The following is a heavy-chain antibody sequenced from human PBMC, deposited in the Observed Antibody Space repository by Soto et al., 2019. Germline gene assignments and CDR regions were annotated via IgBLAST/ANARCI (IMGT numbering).Heavy chain of an antibody. CDR3: ARGGITMVRGADYGMDV. J-gene: IGHJ6*02. V-gene: IGHV4-61*01. Sequence: SETLSLTCTVSGGSVSSGSYYWSWIRQPPGKGLEWIGYIYYSGSTNYNPSLKSRVTISVDTSKNQFSLKLSSVTAADTAVYYCARGGITMVRGADYGMDVWGQGTTVTVSS. CDR1: GGSVSSGSYY. CDR2: IYYSGST. D-gene: IGHD3-10*01.